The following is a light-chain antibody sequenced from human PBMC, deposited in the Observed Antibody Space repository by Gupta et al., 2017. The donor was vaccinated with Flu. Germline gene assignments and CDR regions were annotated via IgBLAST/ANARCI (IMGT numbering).Light chain of an antibody. CDR2: GAS. CDR3: QQYNNLPYT. J-gene: IGKJ2*01. Sequence: PATLSVSPGERASVSCRASQTVSNNLAWYQHKPGQAPRLLIYGASSRATGVPARFSGSGSGTVFTLTISSLQSEDFAVYYCQQYNNLPYTFGQGTRLEI. V-gene: IGKV3-15*01. CDR1: QTVSNN.